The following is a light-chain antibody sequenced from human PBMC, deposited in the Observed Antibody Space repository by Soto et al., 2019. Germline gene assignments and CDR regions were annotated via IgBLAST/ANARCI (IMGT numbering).Light chain of an antibody. Sequence: EIVMTQSPATLSVSPGERATLPCRASQSVSSNLAWYQQKPGQAPRLLIYGASTRATGLPARFSGSGSGTEFTLTISSLQSEDFAVYYCQQYNNWPLLFGGGTKVEIK. CDR2: GAS. CDR3: QQYNNWPLL. CDR1: QSVSSN. V-gene: IGKV3-15*01. J-gene: IGKJ4*01.